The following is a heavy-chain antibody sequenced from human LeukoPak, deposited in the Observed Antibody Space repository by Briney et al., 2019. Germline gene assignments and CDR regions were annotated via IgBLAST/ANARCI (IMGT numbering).Heavy chain of an antibody. J-gene: IGHJ6*03. CDR1: GFSFTNAW. D-gene: IGHD6-6*01. CDR2: IKSKTDGGTT. V-gene: IGHV3-15*01. Sequence: KPGGSLRLSCAASGFSFTNAWMSWVRQAPGKGLEWVGRIKSKTDGGTTDYAAPVKGRFTISRDDSKNTLYLQMNSLKTEDTAVYYCSTSIAARSRYCYYNYYYMDVWGKGTTVTVSS. CDR3: STSIAARSRYCYYNYYYMDV.